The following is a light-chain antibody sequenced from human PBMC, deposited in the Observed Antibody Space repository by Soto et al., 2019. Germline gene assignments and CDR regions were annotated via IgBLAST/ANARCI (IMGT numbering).Light chain of an antibody. CDR2: SNN. V-gene: IGLV1-44*01. CDR1: SSNIGSNT. J-gene: IGLJ3*02. Sequence: QSVLTQPPSASGTPGQRVTISCSGSSSNIGSNTVNWYQQLPGTAPKLLIYSNNQRPSGIPDRFSSSNSDDSASLAISGLHSEDEAAYYCAACNDSLNGPVFGGGIKQT. CDR3: AACNDSLNGPV.